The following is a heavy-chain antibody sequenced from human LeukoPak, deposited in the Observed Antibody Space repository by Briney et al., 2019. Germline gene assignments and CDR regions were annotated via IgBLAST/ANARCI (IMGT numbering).Heavy chain of an antibody. V-gene: IGHV1-2*02. CDR1: GYTFTGYY. Sequence: GASVKVSCKASGYTFTGYYMHWVRQAPGQGLKWMGWINPNSGGSNYAQKFQGRVTMTRDTSISTAYMELSRLRSDDTAVYYCARCLRSYDFWSGYYGFDPWGQGTLVTVSS. CDR3: ARCLRSYDFWSGYYGFDP. CDR2: INPNSGGS. J-gene: IGHJ5*02. D-gene: IGHD3-3*01.